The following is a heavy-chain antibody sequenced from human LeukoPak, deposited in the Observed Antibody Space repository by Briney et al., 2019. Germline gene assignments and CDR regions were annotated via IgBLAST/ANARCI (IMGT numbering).Heavy chain of an antibody. CDR2: IKRSGDNI. J-gene: IGHJ6*02. CDR3: ARAREMATTSAYYFYGMDV. V-gene: IGHV3-21*01. CDR1: GFTFSTYT. Sequence: GGSLRLSCVASGFTFSTYTMNWVRRAPGKGLEWVSSIKRSGDNIYYADSMKGRFTISRDNAKNALYLQMTRLRAEDTAVYYCARAREMATTSAYYFYGMDVWGQGTTVTVSS. D-gene: IGHD5-24*01.